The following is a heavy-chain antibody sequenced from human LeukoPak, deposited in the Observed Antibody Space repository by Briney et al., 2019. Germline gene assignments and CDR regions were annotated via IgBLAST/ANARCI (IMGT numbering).Heavy chain of an antibody. Sequence: SSETLSLTCTVSGGSISSSSYYWGWIRQPRGKGLEWIGSIYYSGSTYYNPSLKSRVTISVDTSKNQFSLKLGSVTAADTAVYYCATGGIPYNWFDPWGQGTLVTVSS. D-gene: IGHD2-2*02. CDR1: GGSISSSSYY. CDR2: IYYSGST. V-gene: IGHV4-39*01. CDR3: ATGGIPYNWFDP. J-gene: IGHJ5*02.